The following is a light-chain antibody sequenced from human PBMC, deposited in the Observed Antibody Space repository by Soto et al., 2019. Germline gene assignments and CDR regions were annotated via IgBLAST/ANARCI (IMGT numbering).Light chain of an antibody. V-gene: IGLV2-14*03. CDR3: SSYTTSSSVI. Sequence: QSVLTQPASVSGSPGQSIAISCNGTSSDIGTYDYVSWYQQHPGKAPKLMLFDVNHRPSGVSDRFFGSKSGNTASLTISGLQAEDKADYYCSSYTTSSSVIFGGGTKVTVL. CDR2: DVN. CDR1: SSDIGTYDY. J-gene: IGLJ2*01.